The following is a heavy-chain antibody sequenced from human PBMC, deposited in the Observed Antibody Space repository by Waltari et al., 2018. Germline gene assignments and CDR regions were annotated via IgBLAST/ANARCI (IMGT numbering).Heavy chain of an antibody. CDR3: ARLSYHIVTGYGWFDP. J-gene: IGHJ5*02. CDR1: GGSISRDRYF. D-gene: IGHD3-9*01. CDR2: ISYSGRT. Sequence: QLQLQESGPGLVKPAETLSLTCTVSGGSISRDRYFWGWVRQPPGKGLEWIGIISYSGRTYYNPPLKSRVTISVDTSKNQFSLKLSSVTAADTAVYYCARLSYHIVTGYGWFDPWGLGTLVTVSS. V-gene: IGHV4-39*01.